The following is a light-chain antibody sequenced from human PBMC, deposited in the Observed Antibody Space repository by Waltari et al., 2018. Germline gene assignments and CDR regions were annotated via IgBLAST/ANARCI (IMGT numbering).Light chain of an antibody. CDR2: DKD. J-gene: IGLJ2*01. CDR3: NSRDTRGNHFVV. Sequence: SSELTQDTAVSVALGQTVRSTCQGDQLRSYFVRWYQQNPGQAPMLVIYDKDNRPSGIPERFSGSSSGNIASLTITGAQAEDEADYYCNSRDTRGNHFVVFGGGTKLTVL. V-gene: IGLV3-19*01. CDR1: QLRSYF.